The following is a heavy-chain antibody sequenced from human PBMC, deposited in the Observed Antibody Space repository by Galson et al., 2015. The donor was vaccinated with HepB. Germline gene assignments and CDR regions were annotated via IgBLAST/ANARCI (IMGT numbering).Heavy chain of an antibody. J-gene: IGHJ3*02. Sequence: SLRLSCAASGFTFSSYGMHWVRQAPGKGLEWVAVISYDGSNKYYADSVKGRFTISRDNSKNTLYLQMNSLRAEDTAVYYCATIVVVPAAIQDDAFDIWGQGTMVTVSS. CDR2: ISYDGSNK. CDR1: GFTFSSYG. V-gene: IGHV3-30*03. CDR3: ATIVVVPAAIQDDAFDI. D-gene: IGHD2-2*02.